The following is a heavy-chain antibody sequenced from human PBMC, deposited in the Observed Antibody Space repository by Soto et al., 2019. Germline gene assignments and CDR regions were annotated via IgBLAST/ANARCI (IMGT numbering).Heavy chain of an antibody. CDR1: GFTFSDHY. CDR2: IRNKANSYTT. CDR3: ATGSGADYPFDI. Sequence: GGSLRLSCAVSGFTFSDHYMDWVRQAPGKGLEWVGHIRNKANSYTTEYAASVRGRFTISRGDSKNSLYLHMNSLITEDTAVYYCATGSGADYPFDIWAQRTMVTVSS. J-gene: IGHJ3*02. V-gene: IGHV3-72*01. D-gene: IGHD3-3*01.